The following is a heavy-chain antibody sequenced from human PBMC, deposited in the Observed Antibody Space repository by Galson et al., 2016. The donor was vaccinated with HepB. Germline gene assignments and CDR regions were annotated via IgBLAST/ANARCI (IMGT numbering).Heavy chain of an antibody. Sequence: SETLSLTCAVYGGSFSGYYWTWIRQSPGKGLEWIGEINQSGSTNYNPSLKSRVTISADTSKNQFSLNLNSVTAADTAVYYCARGLRWFGELLYNFDYWGQGALVTVST. V-gene: IGHV4-34*01. CDR2: INQSGST. CDR3: ARGLRWFGELLYNFDY. J-gene: IGHJ4*02. D-gene: IGHD3-10*01. CDR1: GGSFSGYY.